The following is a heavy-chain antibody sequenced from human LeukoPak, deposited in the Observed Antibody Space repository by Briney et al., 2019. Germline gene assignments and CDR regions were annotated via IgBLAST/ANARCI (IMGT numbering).Heavy chain of an antibody. CDR3: ARGTILVGATTVDY. J-gene: IGHJ4*02. CDR1: GYTFTSYG. CDR2: ISAYNGNT. Sequence: GASVKVSCKSSGYTFTSYGISWVRQAPGQGLEWMGWISAYNGNTNYAQKLQGRVTMTTDTSTSTAYMELRSLRSDDTAVYYCARGTILVGATTVDYWGQGTLVTVSS. V-gene: IGHV1-18*01. D-gene: IGHD1-26*01.